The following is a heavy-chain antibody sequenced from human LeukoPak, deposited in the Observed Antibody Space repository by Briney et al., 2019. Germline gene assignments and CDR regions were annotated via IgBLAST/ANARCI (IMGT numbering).Heavy chain of an antibody. V-gene: IGHV3-30-3*01. CDR3: AKELGTKQWLVRQPGKALPPSGVGY. J-gene: IGHJ4*02. D-gene: IGHD6-19*01. Sequence: PGRSLRLSCAASGFSFSSYAMHWVRQAPGKGLEWVAVISYDGSNKYYADSVKGRFTISRDSSKNTLFLRMHILRAEDTAVYYCAKELGTKQWLVRQPGKALPPSGVGYWGQGTLVTVSS. CDR1: GFSFSSYA. CDR2: ISYDGSNK.